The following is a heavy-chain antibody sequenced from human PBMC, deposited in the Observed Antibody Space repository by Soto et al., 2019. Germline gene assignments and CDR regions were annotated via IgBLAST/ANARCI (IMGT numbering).Heavy chain of an antibody. V-gene: IGHV1-46*01. CDR3: AREMSIRRGSPFDY. J-gene: IGHJ4*02. CDR1: GYPFTTYY. D-gene: IGHD3-16*01. CDR2: INPSDGST. Sequence: QVQLVQSGAEVKKPGASARISCTASGYPFTTYYIHWVRQAPGQGLEWLGFINPSDGSTTYPQKFQGRVIMTRDTSTTTVYMEVSSLRYEDTAIYYCAREMSIRRGSPFDYWGQRTLVTVSS.